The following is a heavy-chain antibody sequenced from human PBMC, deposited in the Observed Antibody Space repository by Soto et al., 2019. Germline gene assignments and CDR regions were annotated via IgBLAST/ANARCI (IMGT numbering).Heavy chain of an antibody. CDR2: IIPIFGTA. Sequence: QVQLVQSGAEVKKPGSSVKVSCKASGGTFSSYAISWVRQAPGQGLEWMGGIIPIFGTANYAQKFQGRVTITADESTSTAYMELSSLRSEDTVVYYCARDGQGPMTTVTGWFDPWGQGTLVTVSS. J-gene: IGHJ5*02. CDR3: ARDGQGPMTTVTGWFDP. D-gene: IGHD4-17*01. V-gene: IGHV1-69*01. CDR1: GGTFSSYA.